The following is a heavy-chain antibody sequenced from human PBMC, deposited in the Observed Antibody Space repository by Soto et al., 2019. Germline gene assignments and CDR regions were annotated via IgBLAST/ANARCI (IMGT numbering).Heavy chain of an antibody. D-gene: IGHD2-21*01. CDR3: AKEGAIPGEVDA. CDR2: INTSGGNS. CDR1: GFIFTDWF. V-gene: IGHV1-46*01. Sequence: HLAQSGPEVKRPGASVKISCKASGFIFTDWFMHWVRQAPGQGPEWMGIINTSGGNSIYSQKFQDRVTMTRDTSTSTLYLELTSLTSADTAVYYCAKEGAIPGEVDAWGQGTPVTVSS. J-gene: IGHJ1*01.